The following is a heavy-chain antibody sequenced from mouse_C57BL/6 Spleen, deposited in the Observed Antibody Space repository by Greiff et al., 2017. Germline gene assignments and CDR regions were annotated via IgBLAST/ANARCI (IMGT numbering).Heavy chain of an antibody. D-gene: IGHD3-1*01. J-gene: IGHJ2*01. Sequence: VKLQQPGAELVKPGASVKLSCTASGYTFTSYWMHWVRQRPGQGLEWIGMINPNSGSTNYNEKFKGKATLTVDKSSSTAYMQLSNLTSEDSAVYYCARSGEGYFEDRGQGTTRTVYS. CDR2: INPNSGST. CDR3: ARSGEGYFED. CDR1: GYTFTSYW. V-gene: IGHV1-64*01.